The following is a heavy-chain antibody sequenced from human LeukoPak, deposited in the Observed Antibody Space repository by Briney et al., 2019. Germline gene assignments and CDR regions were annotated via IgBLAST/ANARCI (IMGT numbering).Heavy chain of an antibody. J-gene: IGHJ3*02. V-gene: IGHV3-48*04. CDR3: ARSNRDAFDM. CDR1: GFTFNNAW. D-gene: IGHD2/OR15-2a*01. CDR2: ISSSGTTK. Sequence: GGSLRLSCAASGFTFNNAWMNWVRQGPGKGLEWVSYISSSGTTKYYADSVKGRFTLSRDNAKKSLSLQMNSLRAEDTAIYYCARSNRDAFDMWGQGTVVTVSS.